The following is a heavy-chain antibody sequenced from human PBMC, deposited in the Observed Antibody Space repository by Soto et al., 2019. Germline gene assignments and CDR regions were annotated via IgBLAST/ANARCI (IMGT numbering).Heavy chain of an antibody. V-gene: IGHV4-30-2*01. D-gene: IGHD1-26*01. J-gene: IGHJ4*02. CDR3: XXXXVVXATALDY. Sequence: QLQLQESGSGLVKPSQTLSLTCAVSGGSIXXXXXXWSWIRQPXGXGLEWIGYIYHSGSTYYNPSLKSRVXXXXXXXXXXXXXXXXXXXXXXXXXXXCXXXXVVXATALDYWDQGTLVTVSS. CDR1: GGSIXXXXXX. CDR2: IYHSGST.